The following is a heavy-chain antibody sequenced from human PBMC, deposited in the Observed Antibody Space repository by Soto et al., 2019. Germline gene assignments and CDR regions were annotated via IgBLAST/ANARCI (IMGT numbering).Heavy chain of an antibody. J-gene: IGHJ4*02. V-gene: IGHV4-31*03. Sequence: QVQLQESGPGLVKPSQTLSLTCTVSGGSISRGGYYWSWIRQHPGKGLEWIGYIYYSGSTYYNPSFKSRVTISVDTSNNQFSLKLSSVTAADTAVYYCARDRYGSGSYDYWGQGTLVTVSS. CDR1: GGSISRGGYY. CDR2: IYYSGST. D-gene: IGHD3-10*01. CDR3: ARDRYGSGSYDY.